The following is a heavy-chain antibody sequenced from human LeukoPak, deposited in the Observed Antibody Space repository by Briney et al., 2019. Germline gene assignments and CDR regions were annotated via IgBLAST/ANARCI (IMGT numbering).Heavy chain of an antibody. D-gene: IGHD5-12*01. CDR3: ARIYSGYDRAPPFFDY. Sequence: SETLSLTCTVSGGSISSGNYYWSWVRQPAGKGLEWIGRMYTSGSTNYNPSLKSRVTISVDTSKNQFSLKLSSVTAADTAVYYCARIYSGYDRAPPFFDYWGQGTLVTVSS. CDR2: MYTSGST. CDR1: GGSISSGNYY. J-gene: IGHJ4*02. V-gene: IGHV4-61*02.